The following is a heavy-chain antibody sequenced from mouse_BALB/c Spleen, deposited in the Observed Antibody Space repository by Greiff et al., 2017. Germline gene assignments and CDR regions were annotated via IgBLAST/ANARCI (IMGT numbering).Heavy chain of an antibody. CDR2: IWGDGST. J-gene: IGHJ3*01. CDR3: AKNFLTTATAWFAY. V-gene: IGHV2-3*01. CDR1: GFSLTSYG. D-gene: IGHD1-2*01. Sequence: QVQLQQSGPGLVAPSQSLSITCTVSGFSLTSYGVSWVRQPPGKGLEWLGVIWGDGSTNYHSALISRLSISKDNSKSQVFLKLNSLQTDDTATYYCAKNFLTTATAWFAYWGQGTLVTVSA.